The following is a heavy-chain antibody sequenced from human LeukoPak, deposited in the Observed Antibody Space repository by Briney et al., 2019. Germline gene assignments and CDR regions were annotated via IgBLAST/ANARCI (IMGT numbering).Heavy chain of an antibody. CDR1: GFTFDDYG. J-gene: IGHJ6*03. Sequence: GGSLRLSCAASGFTFDDYGMSWVRQTPGKGLEWVSGINWNGGSTGYADSVKGRFTISRDNAKNSLDLQMNSLRAEDTAVYYCARVKRYYDILTGPLYYYYMDVWGKGTTVTVSS. CDR2: INWNGGST. V-gene: IGHV3-20*04. D-gene: IGHD3-9*01. CDR3: ARVKRYYDILTGPLYYYYMDV.